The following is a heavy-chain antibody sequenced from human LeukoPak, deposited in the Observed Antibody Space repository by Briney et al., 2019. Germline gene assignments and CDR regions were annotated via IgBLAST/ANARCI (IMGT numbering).Heavy chain of an antibody. CDR3: AKDTPTTGYHLDS. Sequence: GGSLRLSCAASGFTFSNDRMSWGRQAPGKGLEWGANIKYDGSEEFYVDSVKGRFTISRDNAKNSLYLQINSLRVEDTAVYYCAKDTPTTGYHLDSWGQGTLVTVSS. D-gene: IGHD1-1*01. CDR1: GFTFSNDR. V-gene: IGHV3-7*01. J-gene: IGHJ4*02. CDR2: IKYDGSEE.